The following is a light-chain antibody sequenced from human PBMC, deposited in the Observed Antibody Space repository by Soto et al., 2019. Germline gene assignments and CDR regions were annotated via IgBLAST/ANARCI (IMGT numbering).Light chain of an antibody. CDR1: QSISSW. CDR3: QQYNSYTCT. CDR2: DAS. J-gene: IGKJ1*01. Sequence: SAVSATVGDRVTITCRASQSISSWLAWYQQKPGKAPKLLIYDASSLESGVPSRSSGSGSGTEFTLTISSLQPDDFATYYCQQYNSYTCTFGQ. V-gene: IGKV1-5*01.